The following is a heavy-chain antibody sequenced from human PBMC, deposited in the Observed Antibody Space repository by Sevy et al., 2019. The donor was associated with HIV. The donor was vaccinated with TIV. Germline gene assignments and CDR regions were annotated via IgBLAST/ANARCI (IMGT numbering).Heavy chain of an antibody. V-gene: IGHV3-74*01. CDR3: AWDPHEIMLRGGSCLY. Sequence: GGSLRLSCAASGIIFTHYWMHWVRQAPGKGLVWVSGICSDGSSTSYAESVKGRFTISRDNSKNILYLQMNRLRDEDMVVYYCAWDPHEIMLRGGSCLYWGQGARVTVSS. J-gene: IGHJ4*02. CDR2: ICSDGSST. D-gene: IGHD1-26*01. CDR1: GIIFTHYW.